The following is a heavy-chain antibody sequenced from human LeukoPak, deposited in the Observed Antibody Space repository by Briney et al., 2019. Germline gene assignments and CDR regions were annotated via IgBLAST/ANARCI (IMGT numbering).Heavy chain of an antibody. CDR3: ARGHYSSSWYVFDY. D-gene: IGHD6-13*01. CDR1: GGSISSDY. J-gene: IGHJ4*02. V-gene: IGHV4-59*01. CDR2: IYYSGST. Sequence: SETLSLTCAVSGGSISSDYWSWIRQPPGKGLEHIGYIYYSGSTNYNPSLKSRVTISVDTSKNQFSLKLSSVTAADTAIYYCARGHYSSSWYVFDYWGQGTLVTVSS.